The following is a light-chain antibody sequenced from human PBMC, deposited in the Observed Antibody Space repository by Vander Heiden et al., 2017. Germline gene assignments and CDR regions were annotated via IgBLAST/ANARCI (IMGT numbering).Light chain of an antibody. J-gene: IGKJ4*01. Sequence: EIVLTQSPATLSLSPGERATLSCRASQSVSTYLGWYQQKPGQAPRLLIYDVSNSANGIPDRFSGSGSGTDFTLTSISRETEDFAVYYWQQRSNLQSFGGGTKVEIK. CDR2: DVS. CDR3: QQRSNLQS. CDR1: QSVSTY. V-gene: IGKV3-11*01.